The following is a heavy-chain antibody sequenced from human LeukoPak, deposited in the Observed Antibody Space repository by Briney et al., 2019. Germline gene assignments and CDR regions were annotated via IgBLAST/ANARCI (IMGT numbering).Heavy chain of an antibody. Sequence: GGSLRLSCAASGFTVSSNYMSWVRQAPGKGLEWVAFIRYDGSNKYYADSVKGRFTISRDNSKNTLYLQMNSLRAEDTAVYYCGRDRGASGASWGQGTLVTVSS. J-gene: IGHJ5*02. CDR3: GRDRGASGAS. V-gene: IGHV3-30*02. CDR1: GFTVSSNY. D-gene: IGHD1-26*01. CDR2: IRYDGSNK.